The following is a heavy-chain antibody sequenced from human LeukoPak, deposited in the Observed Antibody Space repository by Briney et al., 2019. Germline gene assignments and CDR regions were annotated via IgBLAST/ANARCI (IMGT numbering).Heavy chain of an antibody. V-gene: IGHV1-2*02. CDR3: ARDRDYSTRLFDY. J-gene: IGHJ4*02. D-gene: IGHD2-15*01. Sequence: ASVKVSCKASGYTFTGYYMHWVRQAPGQGLEWMGWINPNSGGTNYAQKFQGRVTMTRDTSISTAYMELSRLRSDDTAVYYCARDRDYSTRLFDYWGQGTLVTVSS. CDR2: INPNSGGT. CDR1: GYTFTGYY.